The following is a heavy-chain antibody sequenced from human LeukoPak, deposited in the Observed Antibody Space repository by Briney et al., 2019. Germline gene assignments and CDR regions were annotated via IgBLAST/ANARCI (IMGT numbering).Heavy chain of an antibody. D-gene: IGHD1-26*01. CDR3: ARSGGSYPNDKFDY. V-gene: IGHV1-18*01. J-gene: IGHJ4*02. CDR2: ISAYNGNT. Sequence: ASVKVSCKASGGTFSSHAIGCVRQAPGQGLEWMGWISAYNGNTNYAQKLQGRVTMTTDTSTSTAYMELRSLRSDDTAVYYCARSGGSYPNDKFDYWGQGTLVTVSS. CDR1: GGTFSSHA.